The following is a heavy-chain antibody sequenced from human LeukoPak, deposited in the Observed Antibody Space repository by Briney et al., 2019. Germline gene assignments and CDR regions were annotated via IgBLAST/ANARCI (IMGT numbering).Heavy chain of an antibody. CDR2: FDPEDGET. V-gene: IGHV1-24*01. Sequence: ASVKVSCKVSGYTLTELSMHLVRQAPGKGLEWMGGFDPEDGETIYAQKFQGRVTMTEDTSTDTAYMELSSLRSEDTAVYYCATAWRLTSPHAFDIWGQGTMVTVSS. J-gene: IGHJ3*02. CDR3: ATAWRLTSPHAFDI. CDR1: GYTLTELS. D-gene: IGHD3-3*01.